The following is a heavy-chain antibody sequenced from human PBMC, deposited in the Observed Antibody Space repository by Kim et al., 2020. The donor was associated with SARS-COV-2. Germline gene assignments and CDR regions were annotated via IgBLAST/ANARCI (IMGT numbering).Heavy chain of an antibody. J-gene: IGHJ4*02. Sequence: ASVKVSCKASGYTFTSYYMHWVRQAPGQGLEWMGIINPSGGSTSYAQKFQGRVTMTRDTSTSTVYMELSSLRSEDTAVYYCARDQSRGSSYGYQDYCGQGAPVTVSS. V-gene: IGHV1-46*01. CDR2: INPSGGST. D-gene: IGHD5-18*01. CDR3: ARDQSRGSSYGYQDY. CDR1: GYTFTSYY.